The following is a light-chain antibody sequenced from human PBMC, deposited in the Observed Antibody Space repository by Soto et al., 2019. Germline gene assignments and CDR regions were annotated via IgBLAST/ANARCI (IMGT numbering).Light chain of an antibody. V-gene: IGLV2-14*01. CDR3: SSYTTSSTRV. J-gene: IGLJ1*01. CDR1: SSDVGAYDF. CDR2: DVT. Sequence: QSVLTQPASVSGSPGQSITISCTGTSSDVGAYDFVSWYQHSPGKAPKLVTFDVTHRPPGISDRFSGSKSANTASLTISGLQAEDEADYYCSSYTTSSTRVFGTGTKLTVL.